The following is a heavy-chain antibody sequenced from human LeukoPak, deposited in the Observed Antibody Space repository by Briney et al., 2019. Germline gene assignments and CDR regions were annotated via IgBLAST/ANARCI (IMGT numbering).Heavy chain of an antibody. CDR1: GFTFSSYD. J-gene: IGHJ4*01. D-gene: IGHD1-1*01. CDR3: AKLFRTSDY. Sequence: PGGSLRLSCAASGFTFSSYDMSWVRQAPGKGLEWVSGIGGSGAGTYYADSVKGRFTISRDKSKNTLYLQMNSLRAEDAAVYYCAKLFRTSDYWGHGTLVTVSS. CDR2: IGGSGAGT. V-gene: IGHV3-23*01.